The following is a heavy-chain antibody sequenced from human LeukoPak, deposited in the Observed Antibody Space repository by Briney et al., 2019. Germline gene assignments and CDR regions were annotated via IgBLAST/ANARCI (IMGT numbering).Heavy chain of an antibody. J-gene: IGHJ4*02. V-gene: IGHV1-2*02. Sequence: ASVTVSCMSSGYTFTGYYIHWVRQAPGQGLEWMGWINPNSGGTNYALKFQGRDTMASVRSNNTTYMNLRTLIYDYAAVYYCARDNPAEAALDFWGQGTLVTVSS. D-gene: IGHD1-14*01. CDR3: ARDNPAEAALDF. CDR1: GYTFTGYY. CDR2: INPNSGGT.